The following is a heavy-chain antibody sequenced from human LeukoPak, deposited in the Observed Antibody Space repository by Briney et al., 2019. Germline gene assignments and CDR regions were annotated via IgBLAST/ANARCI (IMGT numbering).Heavy chain of an antibody. Sequence: PSETLSLTCAAYGGSFSGYYWSWIRQPPGKGLEWIGEINHSGSTNYNPSLKSRVTISVDTSKNQFSLKLSSVTAADTAVYYCASGPRSQGSEFDYWGQGTLATVSS. J-gene: IGHJ4*02. CDR1: GGSFSGYY. CDR2: INHSGST. D-gene: IGHD1-14*01. V-gene: IGHV4-34*01. CDR3: ASGPRSQGSEFDY.